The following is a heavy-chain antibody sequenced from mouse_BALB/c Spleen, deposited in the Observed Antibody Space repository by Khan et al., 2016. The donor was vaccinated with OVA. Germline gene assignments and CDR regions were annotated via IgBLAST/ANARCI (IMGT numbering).Heavy chain of an antibody. D-gene: IGHD2-10*01. Sequence: QVQLKQSGPGLVAPSQSLSITCTISGFSLTNYGVHWVRQPPGKGLEWLVLMWNDGSTTYNSALKSRLTISKDNSKSQVFLKLNSLQTDDPAMYFCARQPYYHYNVMDYWGQGTSVTVSS. CDR1: GFSLTNYG. J-gene: IGHJ4*01. CDR2: MWNDGST. CDR3: ARQPYYHYNVMDY. V-gene: IGHV2-6-1*01.